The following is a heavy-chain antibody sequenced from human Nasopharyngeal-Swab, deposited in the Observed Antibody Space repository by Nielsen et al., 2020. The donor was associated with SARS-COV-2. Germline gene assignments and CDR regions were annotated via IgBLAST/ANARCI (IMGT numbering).Heavy chain of an antibody. Sequence: GESLKISCAASGFTVSSNYMSWVRQAPGKGLEWVSVIYSGGRTHYADSVKGRFTISRDNSKNTLYLQMNSLRAEDTAVYYCARLPYGDYEVGSYYYYYMDVWGKGTTVTVSS. J-gene: IGHJ6*03. CDR2: IYSGGRT. CDR3: ARLPYGDYEVGSYYYYYMDV. D-gene: IGHD4-17*01. V-gene: IGHV3-53*01. CDR1: GFTVSSNY.